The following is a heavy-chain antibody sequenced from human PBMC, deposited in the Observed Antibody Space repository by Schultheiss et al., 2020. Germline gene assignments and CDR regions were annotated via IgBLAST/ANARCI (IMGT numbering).Heavy chain of an antibody. V-gene: IGHV3-21*04. D-gene: IGHD6-13*01. CDR1: GFTFSSYS. CDR2: ISSSSSYI. Sequence: GGSLRLSCAASGFTFSSYSMNWVRQAPGKGLEWVSSISSSSSYIYYADSMKGRFTISRDNAKNSLYLQMNSLRAEDTAVYYCAREQQLVGFDYWGQGTLVTGSS. J-gene: IGHJ4*02. CDR3: AREQQLVGFDY.